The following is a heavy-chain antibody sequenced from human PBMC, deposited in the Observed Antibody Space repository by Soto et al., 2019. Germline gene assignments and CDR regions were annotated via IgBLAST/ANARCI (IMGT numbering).Heavy chain of an antibody. D-gene: IGHD5-12*01. V-gene: IGHV1-69*18. CDR3: ARGRGYSGDDHYYYFDMDV. CDR2: SIPIYGTA. CDR1: GGTFNNYP. J-gene: IGHJ6*01. Sequence: QVQLEQSGAEVRKPGSSVKVTCKASGGTFNNYPITWVRQAPGQGLEWMGSSIPIYGTANYAQMFQDRVTITVDESTSTAYMELRSLTSEDTAVYYCARGRGYSGDDHYYYFDMDVW.